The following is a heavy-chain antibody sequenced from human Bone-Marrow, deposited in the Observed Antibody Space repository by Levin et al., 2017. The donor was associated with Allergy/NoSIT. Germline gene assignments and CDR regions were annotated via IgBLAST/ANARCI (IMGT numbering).Heavy chain of an antibody. J-gene: IGHJ1*01. V-gene: IGHV3-30-3*01. CDR2: ISYDGSNK. CDR3: ARVDGNYAEYFQH. Sequence: GGSLRLSCAASGFTFSSYAMHWVRQAPGKGLEWVAVISYDGSNKYYADSVKGRFTISRDNSKNTLYLQMNSLRAEDTAVYYCARVDGNYAEYFQHWGQGTLVTVSS. CDR1: GFTFSSYA. D-gene: IGHD1-7*01.